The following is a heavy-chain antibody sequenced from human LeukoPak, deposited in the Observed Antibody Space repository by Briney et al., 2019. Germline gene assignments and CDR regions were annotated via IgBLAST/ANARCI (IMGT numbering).Heavy chain of an antibody. V-gene: IGHV3-7*01. CDR2: IKKDGSEQ. J-gene: IGHJ4*02. CDR1: GFTFSSYA. CDR3: ARGWVDFDY. D-gene: IGHD6-13*01. Sequence: GGSLRLSCAASGFTFSSYAMSWVRQAPGKGLEWVAKIKKDGSEQFYVDSVKGRFTISRDNAKNSMYLQMNSLRDEDTAVYYCARGWVDFDYWGQGTLVTVSS.